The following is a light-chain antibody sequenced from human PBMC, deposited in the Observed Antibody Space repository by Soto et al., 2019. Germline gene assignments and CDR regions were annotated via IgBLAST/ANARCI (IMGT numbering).Light chain of an antibody. J-gene: IGKJ1*01. Sequence: EIVLTQSPDTLSLSPGDRATLSCRASQSVASAYLAWYQHKPGQAPRLLIYGASSRATGISDRFSGSGSGTDFTLTISRLEPEDFAVYYCQQYGSSRWTFGQGTKVEAK. CDR2: GAS. V-gene: IGKV3-20*01. CDR3: QQYGSSRWT. CDR1: QSVASAY.